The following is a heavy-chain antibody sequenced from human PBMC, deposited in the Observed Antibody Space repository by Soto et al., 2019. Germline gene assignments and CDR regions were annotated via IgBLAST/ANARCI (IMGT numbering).Heavy chain of an antibody. J-gene: IGHJ6*02. CDR1: GYTFTSYG. Sequence: ASVKVSCKASGYTFTSYGISWVRQAPGQGLEWMGWISAYNGNTNSAQKLQGRVTMTTDTSTSTAYMELMNLRSDDTTVHSYARDRGAVAIYYFYYYGMYVWGQGTTVTVSS. V-gene: IGHV1-18*01. CDR2: ISAYNGNT. CDR3: ARDRGAVAIYYFYYYGMYV. D-gene: IGHD6-19*01.